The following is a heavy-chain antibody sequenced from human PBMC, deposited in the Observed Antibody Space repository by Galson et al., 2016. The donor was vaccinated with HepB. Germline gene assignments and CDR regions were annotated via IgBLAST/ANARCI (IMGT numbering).Heavy chain of an antibody. D-gene: IGHD3-10*01. V-gene: IGHV1-24*01. Sequence: SVKVSCKVSGNSLAELFIHWVRLAPGKGLGRMGGFDPEDGETTYAQKFQGRVSMTEDTSTDTGYMELSSLRYDDTAVYYWATVGSYTTSSPYYYYYFGMDVWGKGTTVTVSS. J-gene: IGHJ6*04. CDR3: ATVGSYTTSSPYYYYYFGMDV. CDR1: GNSLAELF. CDR2: FDPEDGET.